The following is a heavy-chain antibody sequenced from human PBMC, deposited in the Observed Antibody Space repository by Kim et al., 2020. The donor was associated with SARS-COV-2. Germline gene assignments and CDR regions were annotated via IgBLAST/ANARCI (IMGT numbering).Heavy chain of an antibody. J-gene: IGHJ4*02. CDR2: ST. Sequence: STNYADSVKGRFTISRDNSKNTLYLQMNSLRAEDTAVYYCAKDEGWLVTYWGQGTLVTVSS. CDR3: AKDEGWLVTY. D-gene: IGHD6-19*01. V-gene: IGHV3-23*01.